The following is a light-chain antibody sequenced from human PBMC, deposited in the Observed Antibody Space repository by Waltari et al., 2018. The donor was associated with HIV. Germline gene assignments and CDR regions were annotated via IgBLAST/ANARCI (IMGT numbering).Light chain of an antibody. V-gene: IGLV4-69*01. CDR1: TRHNTYA. CDR2: VDKNGKH. J-gene: IGLJ2*01. CDR3: QKWDIEIVL. Sequence: QPVLTQSPSASASLGASVKLTCTLITRHNTYAIAWHQSRPEKGTRYLKTVDKNGKHKKADEIPDRFAGCSSGAERYIVSSSVQGEDEADNYCQKWDIEIVLVGGGNKLSVL.